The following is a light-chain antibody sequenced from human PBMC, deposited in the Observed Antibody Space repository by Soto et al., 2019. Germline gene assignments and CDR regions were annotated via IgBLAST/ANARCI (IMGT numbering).Light chain of an antibody. J-gene: IGKJ3*01. CDR1: QTIDRY. CDR2: AAS. V-gene: IGKV1-39*01. Sequence: IQMTQSPSSLSGSIGDTVTITCRASQTIDRYLTWFQQKSGQAPKLLMNAASTLRSGVPSRFSASGSGTDFTFSISSLQPEDYATSYCQHSYNAPFNFGPGTKVDSK. CDR3: QHSYNAPFN.